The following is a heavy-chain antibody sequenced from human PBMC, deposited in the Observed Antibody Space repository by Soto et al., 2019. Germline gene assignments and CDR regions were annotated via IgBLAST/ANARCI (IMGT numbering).Heavy chain of an antibody. CDR3: ARDADTSSHYSKFDY. CDR1: GFTFTSYG. Sequence: QVQLVESGGGVVQPGRSLRLSCAASGFTFTSYGIHWVRQAPVKGLEWVAVIWYDGSKKYYTDSVKGRFTISRDNSKNTLYLQMNRLRVEDSAVYYCARDADTSSHYSKFDYWGQGTLVTVSS. CDR2: IWYDGSKK. D-gene: IGHD3-22*01. J-gene: IGHJ4*02. V-gene: IGHV3-33*01.